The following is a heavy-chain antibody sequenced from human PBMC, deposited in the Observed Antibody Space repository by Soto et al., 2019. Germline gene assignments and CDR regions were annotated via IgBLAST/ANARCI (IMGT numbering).Heavy chain of an antibody. CDR1: GGTFSSYA. D-gene: IGHD3-22*01. CDR3: AREVRSSGYYETGYHYRMVV. J-gene: IGHJ6*02. V-gene: IGHV1-69*13. Sequence: SVKVSCKASGGTFSSYAISWVRQAPGQGLEWMGGIIPIFGTANYAQKFQGRVTITADESTSTAYMELSSLRSEDTAVYYCAREVRSSGYYETGYHYRMVVWGPGRRVTV. CDR2: IIPIFGTA.